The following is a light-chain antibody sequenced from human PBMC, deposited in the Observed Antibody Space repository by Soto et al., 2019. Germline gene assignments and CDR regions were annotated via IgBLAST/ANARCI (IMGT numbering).Light chain of an antibody. Sequence: IVLTQSPLSLPVTPGESASISCRSSQSLRHTNGHDYLDWYLQKPGQSPQLLISLCSIRASGVPDRFSGSGSGTDFTLKISRVEAEDVGIYYCMQSLQTPRFGPGTKVEI. CDR2: LCS. V-gene: IGKV2-28*01. CDR1: QSLRHTNGHDY. CDR3: MQSLQTPR. J-gene: IGKJ3*01.